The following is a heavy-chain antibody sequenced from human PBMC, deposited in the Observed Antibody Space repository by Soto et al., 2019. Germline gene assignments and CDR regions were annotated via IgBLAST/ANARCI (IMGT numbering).Heavy chain of an antibody. CDR2: ISSTTNYI. V-gene: IGHV3-21*06. Sequence: GGSLRLSCAASGFTFTRYIMNWVRQAPGKGLEWVSSISSTTNYIYYGDSMKGRFTISRDNAKNSLYLEMNSLRAEDTAVYYCARESEDLTSNFDYWGQGTLVTVS. CDR1: GFTFTRYI. J-gene: IGHJ4*02. CDR3: ARESEDLTSNFDY.